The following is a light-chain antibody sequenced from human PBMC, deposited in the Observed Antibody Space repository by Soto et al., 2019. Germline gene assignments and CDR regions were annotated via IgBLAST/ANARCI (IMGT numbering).Light chain of an antibody. Sequence: QSALTQPASVSGSPGQSIAISCTGTSSDVGGSNYVSWYQQHPGKAPKLMIYDVSNRPSGVSNRFSGSKSGNTASLTISGLQAEDEADYYCSSYASNVTLVFAGGTTLTVL. CDR3: SSYASNVTLV. V-gene: IGLV2-14*01. CDR1: SSDVGGSNY. CDR2: DVS. J-gene: IGLJ2*01.